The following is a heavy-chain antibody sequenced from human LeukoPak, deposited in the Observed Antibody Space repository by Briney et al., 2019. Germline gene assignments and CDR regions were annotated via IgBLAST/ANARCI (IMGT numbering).Heavy chain of an antibody. CDR1: GYSFADYY. Sequence: ASVKVSCKASGYSFADYYMHWVRQAPGQGLEGMGWIKPNSGGTRSAQKFQGRVTMTRDTSISTAYMELSSLRYDDTAAYYCATNILVRDIIDWFDPWGQGTLVTVSS. V-gene: IGHV1-2*02. CDR2: IKPNSGGT. CDR3: ATNILVRDIIDWFDP. D-gene: IGHD3-10*01. J-gene: IGHJ5*02.